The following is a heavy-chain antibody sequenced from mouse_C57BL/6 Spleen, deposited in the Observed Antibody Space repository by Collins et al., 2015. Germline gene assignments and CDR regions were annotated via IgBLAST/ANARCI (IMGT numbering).Heavy chain of an antibody. J-gene: IGHJ1*01. Sequence: DVQLRGVGPRLVKPSQSLSLTCTVTGYSITSDYAWNWIRQFPGNKLEWMGYISYSGSTSYNPSLKSRISITRDTSKNQFFLQLNSVTTEDTATYYCARSGGNYPYWYFDVWGAGTTVTVSS. CDR2: ISYSGST. V-gene: IGHV3-2*02. CDR3: ARSGGNYPYWYFDV. CDR1: GYSITSDYA. D-gene: IGHD2-1*01.